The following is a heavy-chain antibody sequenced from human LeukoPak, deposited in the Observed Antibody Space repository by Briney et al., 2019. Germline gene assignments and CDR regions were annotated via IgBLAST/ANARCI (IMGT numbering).Heavy chain of an antibody. V-gene: IGHV4-39*01. D-gene: IGHD3-3*01. CDR1: GGSISSSSYY. Sequence: SETLSLTCTVSGGSISSSSYYWGWIRQPPGKGLEWIGSIYHSGSTYYNPSLKSRVTISVDTSKNQFSLKLSSVTAADTAVYYCARQRFLDWFDPWGQGTLVTVSS. CDR2: IYHSGST. CDR3: ARQRFLDWFDP. J-gene: IGHJ5*02.